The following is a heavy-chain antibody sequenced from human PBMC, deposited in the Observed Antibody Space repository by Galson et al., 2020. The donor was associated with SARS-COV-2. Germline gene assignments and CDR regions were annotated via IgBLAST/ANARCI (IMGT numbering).Heavy chain of an antibody. V-gene: IGHV3-23*01. CDR3: AKLATVDYSCGLDV. CDR1: GFIFSTYA. J-gene: IGHJ6*02. Sequence: TGGPLRLSCAASGFIFSTYAMSWVRQAPGKGLQWVSTISSTGGTTYYADSVKGRFTISRDNSKNTLYLQMSSLRAEDTAVYYCAKLATVDYSCGLDVWVHGTTVTVSS. D-gene: IGHD3-3*02. CDR2: ISSTGGTT.